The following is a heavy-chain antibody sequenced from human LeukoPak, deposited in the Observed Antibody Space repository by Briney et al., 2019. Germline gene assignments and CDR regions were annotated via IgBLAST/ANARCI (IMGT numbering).Heavy chain of an antibody. CDR2: ISAYNGNT. Sequence: ASVKVSCKATGYTFSSYGISWVRQAPGQGLEWMGWISAYNGNTNYAQNLQGRVTMTTDTSTTTAYMELRSLRSDDTAVYYCARDGPDYILWFDPWGQGTLVTASS. D-gene: IGHD4-11*01. CDR3: ARDGPDYILWFDP. J-gene: IGHJ5*02. V-gene: IGHV1-18*01. CDR1: GYTFSSYG.